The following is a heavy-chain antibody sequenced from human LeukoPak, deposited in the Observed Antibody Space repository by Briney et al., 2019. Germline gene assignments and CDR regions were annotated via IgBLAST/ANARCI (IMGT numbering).Heavy chain of an antibody. CDR2: ISSSSSTI. CDR3: ARVSGGTLGYFQH. Sequence: GGSLRLSCAASGFTFSSYSMNWVRQAPGKGLERVSYISSSSSTIYYADSVKGRFTISRDNAKNSLYLQMNILRAEDTAVYYCARVSGGTLGYFQHWGQGTLVTVSS. J-gene: IGHJ1*01. CDR1: GFTFSSYS. D-gene: IGHD2-15*01. V-gene: IGHV3-48*01.